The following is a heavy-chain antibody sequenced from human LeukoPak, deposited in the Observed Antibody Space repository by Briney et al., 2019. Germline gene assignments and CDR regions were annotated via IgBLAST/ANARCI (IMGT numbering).Heavy chain of an antibody. J-gene: IGHJ4*02. D-gene: IGHD6-13*01. CDR1: GFTSSSYA. Sequence: GGSLRLSCAASGFTSSSYAMHWVRQAPGKGLEWVAVISYDGSNKYYADSVKGRFTISRDNSKNTLYLQMNSLRAEDTAVYYCAREDSSTFDYWGQGTLVTVSS. CDR3: AREDSSTFDY. CDR2: ISYDGSNK. V-gene: IGHV3-30-3*01.